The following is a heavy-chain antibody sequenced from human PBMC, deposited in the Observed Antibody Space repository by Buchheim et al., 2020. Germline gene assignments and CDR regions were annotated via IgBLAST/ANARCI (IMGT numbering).Heavy chain of an antibody. Sequence: EVQLVESGGGLVQPGGSLRLSCAASGFTFSSYSMNWVRQAPGKGLEWVSYISSSSSTIYYADSVKGRFTISRDNAKNSLYLQMNGLRAEDTAVYYCAREGGYCSGGSCYLSYYYYYMDVWGKGTT. D-gene: IGHD2-15*01. J-gene: IGHJ6*03. CDR2: ISSSSSTI. CDR3: AREGGYCSGGSCYLSYYYYYMDV. V-gene: IGHV3-48*01. CDR1: GFTFSSYS.